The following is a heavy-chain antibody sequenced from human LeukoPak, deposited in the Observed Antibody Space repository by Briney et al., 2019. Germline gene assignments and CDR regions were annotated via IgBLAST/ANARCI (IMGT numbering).Heavy chain of an antibody. J-gene: IGHJ4*02. CDR1: GYTFTDYY. CDR2: INPSSGGT. D-gene: IGHD6-19*01. V-gene: IGHV1-2*02. CDR3: ARDGLGSSGWYVDY. Sequence: ASVKVSCKASGYTFTDYYMHWVRQAPGQGLEWMGWINPSSGGTNYAQKFQGRVTMTRDTSISTAYMELSRLRSDDTAVYYCARDGLGSSGWYVDYWGQGTLVTVSS.